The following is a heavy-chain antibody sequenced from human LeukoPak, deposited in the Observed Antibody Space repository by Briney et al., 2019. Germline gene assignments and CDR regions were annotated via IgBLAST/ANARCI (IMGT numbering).Heavy chain of an antibody. Sequence: SETLSLTCTVSGGSIGSGGYYWSWIRQPPGKGLEWIGYIYYSGSTNYNPSLKSRVTISVDTSKNQFSLKLSSVTAADTAVYYCARHDDWYYYGSGSSKWNWFDPWGQGTLVTVSS. D-gene: IGHD3-10*01. V-gene: IGHV4-61*08. CDR3: ARHDDWYYYGSGSSKWNWFDP. CDR2: IYYSGST. CDR1: GGSIGSGGYY. J-gene: IGHJ5*02.